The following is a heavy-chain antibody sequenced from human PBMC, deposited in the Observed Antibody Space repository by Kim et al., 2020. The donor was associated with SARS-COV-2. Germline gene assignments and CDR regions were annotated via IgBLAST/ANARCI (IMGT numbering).Heavy chain of an antibody. D-gene: IGHD5-12*01. CDR3: IEATSAGYFDY. V-gene: IGHV7-4-1*02. J-gene: IGHJ4*02. Sequence: ASVKVSCKASGYTFISYAMNWVRHAPGQGLEWMGWINTNTGNPTYALGFTGRFVFSLDTSVSTAYLQISSLKAEVIAVYYCIEATSAGYFDYCGQGTLVT. CDR2: INTNTGNP. CDR1: GYTFISYA.